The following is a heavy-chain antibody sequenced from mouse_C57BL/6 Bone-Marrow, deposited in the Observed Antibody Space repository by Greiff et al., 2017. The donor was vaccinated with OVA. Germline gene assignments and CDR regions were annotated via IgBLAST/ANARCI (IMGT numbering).Heavy chain of an antibody. J-gene: IGHJ3*01. Sequence: LQESGADLARPGASVKMSCKASGYTFTSYTMHWVNQRPGQGLEWIGYINPSSGSTKYNQQFKDKATLNADNSSSQAYMKLRSLTSEDSAVYYCAREDGNWLAYWGQGTLVTVSA. CDR1: GYTFTSYT. CDR2: INPSSGST. D-gene: IGHD2-1*01. CDR3: AREDGNWLAY. V-gene: IGHV1-4*01.